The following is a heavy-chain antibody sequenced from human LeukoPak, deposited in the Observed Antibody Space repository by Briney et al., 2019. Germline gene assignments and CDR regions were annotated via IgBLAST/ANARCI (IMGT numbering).Heavy chain of an antibody. CDR3: ARVRQYYYDSSGYYNYYYMDV. V-gene: IGHV1-18*01. J-gene: IGHJ6*03. CDR1: GYTFTSYG. CDR2: ISAYNGNT. Sequence: ASVKVSCKASGYTFTSYGISWVRQAPGQGLEWMGWISAYNGNTNYAQKLQGRVTMTTDTSTSTVYMELSSLRSEDTAVYYCARVRQYYYDSSGYYNYYYMDVWGKGTTVTVSS. D-gene: IGHD3-22*01.